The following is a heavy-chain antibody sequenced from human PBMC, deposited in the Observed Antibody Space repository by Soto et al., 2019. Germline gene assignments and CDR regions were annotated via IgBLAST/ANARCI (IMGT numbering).Heavy chain of an antibody. CDR2: ISSSSSTI. J-gene: IGHJ4*02. CDR3: ARVAYCGGDCYTFDY. V-gene: IGHV3-48*02. CDR1: GFTFSSYS. Sequence: EVQLVESGGGLVQPGGSLRLSCAACGFTFSSYSMNWVRQAPGKGLEWVSYISSSSSTIYYADSVKGRFTISRDNAKNSLYLQMNSLRDEDTAVYYCARVAYCGGDCYTFDYWGQGTLVTVSS. D-gene: IGHD2-21*02.